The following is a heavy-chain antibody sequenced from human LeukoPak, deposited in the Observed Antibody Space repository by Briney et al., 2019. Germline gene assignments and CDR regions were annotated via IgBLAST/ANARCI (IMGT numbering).Heavy chain of an antibody. D-gene: IGHD5-18*01. CDR2: ISSSSSFL. V-gene: IGHV3-21*01. CDR3: ARDGYNYGSPLDY. CDR1: GFILSSYS. Sequence: KTGGSLRLSCAASGFILSSYSMNWVRQAPGKGLEWVSSISSSSSFLYYADSVKGRFTISRDNAEDSLYLQMNSLRAEDTAVYFCARDGYNYGSPLDYWGQGTLVTVSS. J-gene: IGHJ4*02.